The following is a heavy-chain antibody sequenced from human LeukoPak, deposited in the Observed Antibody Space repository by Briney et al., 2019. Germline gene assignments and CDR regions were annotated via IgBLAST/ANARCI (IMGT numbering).Heavy chain of an antibody. V-gene: IGHV4-59*08. CDR1: GGSISSYY. J-gene: IGHJ6*02. CDR2: IYYSGST. Sequence: PSETLSLTCTVSGGSISSYYWSWIRQPPGKGLEWIGYIYYSGSTNYNPSLKSRVTISVDTSKNQFSLKLSSVTAADTAVYYCARLVTSLATRGGPYYYYGMDVWGQGTTVTVSS. D-gene: IGHD3-10*01. CDR3: ARLVTSLATRGGPYYYYGMDV.